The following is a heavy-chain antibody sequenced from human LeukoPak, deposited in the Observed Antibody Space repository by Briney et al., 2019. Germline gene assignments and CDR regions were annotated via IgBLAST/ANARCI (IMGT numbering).Heavy chain of an antibody. CDR2: ISYDGSNK. CDR1: GFTFSSYA. V-gene: IGHV3-30*04. J-gene: IGHJ4*02. CDR3: ARRPNGDYPPDY. D-gene: IGHD4-17*01. Sequence: PGGSLRLSCAASGFTFSSYAIHWVRQAPGKGLEWVAVISYDGSNKYYADSVKGRFTISRDNAKNSLYLQMNSLRVEDTAVYYCARRPNGDYPPDYWGQGTLVTVSS.